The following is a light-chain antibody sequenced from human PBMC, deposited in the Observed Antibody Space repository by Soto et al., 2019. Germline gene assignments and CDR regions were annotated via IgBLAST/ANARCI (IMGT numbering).Light chain of an antibody. J-gene: IGKJ4*01. CDR3: QPFRSSPCT. Sequence: AIQLTQSPSSLSASVGDRVAITCRASQAISNALAWYQQKPGRPPILLIYDVSTLESGVPSRFSGSGSGTDFTLNIRSLQCLDFATYFCQPFRSSPCTFGGGTRVDIK. CDR1: QAISNA. CDR2: DVS. V-gene: IGKV1-13*02.